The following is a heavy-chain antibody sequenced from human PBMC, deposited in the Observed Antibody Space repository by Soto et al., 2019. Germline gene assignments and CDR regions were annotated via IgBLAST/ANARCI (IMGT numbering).Heavy chain of an antibody. CDR1: VFTFSSHA. D-gene: IGHD6-19*01. CDR2: ISSGGDNT. CDR3: AKDFDSYSSGRYGMDV. V-gene: IGHV3-23*01. Sequence: GGSLRLSWAASVFTFSSHAMSWVRQAPGKGLEWVSTISSGGDNTYSADSVKGRFTISRDNSKNTLYLQMNSLRAEDTAVYYCAKDFDSYSSGRYGMDVWGQGTTVTVSS. J-gene: IGHJ6*02.